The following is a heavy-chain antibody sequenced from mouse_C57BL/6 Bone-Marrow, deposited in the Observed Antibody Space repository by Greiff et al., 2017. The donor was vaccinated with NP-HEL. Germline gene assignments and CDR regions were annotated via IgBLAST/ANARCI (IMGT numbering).Heavy chain of an antibody. CDR1: GYTFTSYW. CDR2: IHPNSGST. CDR3: ARRRGTPYWYFDV. D-gene: IGHD2-14*01. V-gene: IGHV1-64*01. Sequence: QVQLQQPGAELVKPGASVKLSCKASGYTFTSYWMHWVKQRPGQGLEWIGMIHPNSGSTNYNEKFKSKATLTVDKSSSTAYMQLSSLTSEDSAVXYCARRRGTPYWYFDVWGTGTTVTVSS. J-gene: IGHJ1*03.